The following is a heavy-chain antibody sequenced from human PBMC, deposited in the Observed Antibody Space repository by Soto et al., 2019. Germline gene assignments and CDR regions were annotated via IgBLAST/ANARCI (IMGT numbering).Heavy chain of an antibody. J-gene: IGHJ4*02. Sequence: QLQLQESGPGLVKPSETLSFTCTVSGGSISSSSYYWGGIRQPPGKGLEWIGSVYYSGSTYYISALERRFTMSVDTAENQISLKLSAVTAADTAVYYCARQVVDGTVAGSGSFDYWGQGTVVTVSS. CDR1: GGSISSSSYY. D-gene: IGHD3-10*01. V-gene: IGHV4-39*01. CDR2: VYYSGST. CDR3: ARQVVDGTVAGSGSFDY.